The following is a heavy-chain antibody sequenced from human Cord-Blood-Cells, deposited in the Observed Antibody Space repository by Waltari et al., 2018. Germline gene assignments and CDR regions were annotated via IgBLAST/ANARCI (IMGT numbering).Heavy chain of an antibody. CDR1: GGSISSYY. D-gene: IGHD6-13*01. V-gene: IGHV4-59*01. Sequence: QVQLQESGPGLVKPSETLSLTCTVSGGSISSYYWSWIRQPPGKGLEWIGYIYYRGSTNDNPSRQSRVTISVDTAKNQFSLKLSSVTAADTAVYYCARMYSSSWNWFDPWGQGTLVTVSS. J-gene: IGHJ5*02. CDR2: IYYRGST. CDR3: ARMYSSSWNWFDP.